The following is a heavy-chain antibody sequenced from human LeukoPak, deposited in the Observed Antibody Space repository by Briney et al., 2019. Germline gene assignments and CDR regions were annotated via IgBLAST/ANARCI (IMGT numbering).Heavy chain of an antibody. CDR1: GVSSSYHK. V-gene: IGHV4-59*04. Sequence: SETLSLTCTVSGVSSSYHKWNWIRQPPGKGLEWIGYIYYSGSTYYNPSLKSRVTISVDTSKNQFSLKLSSVTAADTAVYYCARQIGSSWSLDYWGQGTLVTVSS. CDR3: ARQIGSSWSLDY. J-gene: IGHJ4*02. CDR2: IYYSGST. D-gene: IGHD6-13*01.